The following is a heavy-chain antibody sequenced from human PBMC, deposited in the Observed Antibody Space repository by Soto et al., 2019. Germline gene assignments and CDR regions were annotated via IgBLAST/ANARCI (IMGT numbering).Heavy chain of an antibody. Sequence: GGSLRLSCAASGFTFSSYAMHWVRQAPGKGLEWVAVISYDGSNKYYADSVKGRFTISRDNSKNTLYLQMNSLRAEDTAVYYCARDEEQQLVRGHYFDYWGQGTLVTVSS. J-gene: IGHJ4*02. CDR2: ISYDGSNK. CDR1: GFTFSSYA. D-gene: IGHD6-13*01. CDR3: ARDEEQQLVRGHYFDY. V-gene: IGHV3-30-3*01.